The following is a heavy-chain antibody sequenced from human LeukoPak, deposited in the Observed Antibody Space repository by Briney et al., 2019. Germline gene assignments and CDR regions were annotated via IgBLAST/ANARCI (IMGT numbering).Heavy chain of an antibody. CDR1: GFTFSNAW. Sequence: GGSLRLSCAASGFTFSNAWMSWVRQAPGKGLEWVGRIKSKTDGGTTDYAAPVKGRFTISRDDSKNTLYLQMNSLKTEDTAVYYCTTVPRELLNYFDYWGQGTLVTVSS. CDR3: TTVPRELLNYFDY. D-gene: IGHD1-26*01. CDR2: IKSKTDGGTT. J-gene: IGHJ4*02. V-gene: IGHV3-15*01.